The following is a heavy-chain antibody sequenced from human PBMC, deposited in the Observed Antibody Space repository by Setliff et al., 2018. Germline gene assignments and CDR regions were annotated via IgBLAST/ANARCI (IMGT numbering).Heavy chain of an antibody. D-gene: IGHD7-27*01. CDR1: GFTFSSHG. Sequence: PGGSLRLSCAASGFTFSSHGMSWVRQAPAKGLEWVSTITSDGGTTWYADSVKGRFTIYRDNSKNILYLQMNSLRAEDTAVYYCAPHSRSSDWGALDYWGQGTLVTRLL. V-gene: IGHV3-23*01. CDR3: APHSRSSDWGALDY. CDR2: ITSDGGTT. J-gene: IGHJ4*02.